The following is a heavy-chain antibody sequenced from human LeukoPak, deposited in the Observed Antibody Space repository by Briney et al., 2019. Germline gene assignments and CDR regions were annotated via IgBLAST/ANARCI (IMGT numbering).Heavy chain of an antibody. CDR2: ISYDGSNK. CDR3: ARGHGSGSYYPTPFDP. V-gene: IGHV3-30*04. J-gene: IGHJ5*02. Sequence: GGSLRLSCAASGFTFSSYAMHWVRQAPGKGLEWVAVISYDGSNKYYADSVKGRFTISRDNSKNTLYLQMNSLRAEDTAVCYCARGHGSGSYYPTPFDPWGQGTLVTVSS. CDR1: GFTFSSYA. D-gene: IGHD3-10*01.